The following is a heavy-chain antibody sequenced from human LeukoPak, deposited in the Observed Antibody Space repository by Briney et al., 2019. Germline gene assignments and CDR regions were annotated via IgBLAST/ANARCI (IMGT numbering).Heavy chain of an antibody. V-gene: IGHV4-4*02. CDR1: GGSFSSSNW. D-gene: IGHD6-19*01. CDR3: ARDSRQWRPFDY. J-gene: IGHJ4*02. Sequence: PSGTLSLTCAVSGGSFSSSNWWRWVRQPPGKGLEWIGEIYHSGSTNYNPSLKSRVTISVDKSKNQFSLKLSSVTAADTAVYYCARDSRQWRPFDYWGQGTLVTVSS. CDR2: IYHSGST.